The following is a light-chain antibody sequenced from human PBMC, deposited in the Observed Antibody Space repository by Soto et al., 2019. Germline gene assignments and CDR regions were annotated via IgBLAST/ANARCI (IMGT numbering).Light chain of an antibody. CDR2: EVS. Sequence: QSALTQPASVSGSPGQSITISCTGTSSDVGGYNYVSWYHQHPGKAPKLLIYEVSNRPSGVSNRFSGSKSGNTASLTISGLQAEDEADYYCISYTDRQSYLFGTGTKLTVL. J-gene: IGLJ1*01. V-gene: IGLV2-14*01. CDR3: ISYTDRQSYL. CDR1: SSDVGGYNY.